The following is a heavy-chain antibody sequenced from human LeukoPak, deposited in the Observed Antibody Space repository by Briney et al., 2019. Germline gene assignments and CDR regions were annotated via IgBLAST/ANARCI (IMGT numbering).Heavy chain of an antibody. J-gene: IGHJ4*02. CDR3: ARDLNLNGGNYYFDY. Sequence: EASVKVSCKASGYTFTTYPMNWVRQAPGQGLEWMGIINPSGGSTSYAQKFQGRVTMTRDTSTSTVYMELSSLRSEDTAVYYCARDLNLNGGNYYFDYWGQGTLVTVSS. V-gene: IGHV1-46*01. CDR2: INPSGGST. CDR1: GYTFTTYP. D-gene: IGHD4-23*01.